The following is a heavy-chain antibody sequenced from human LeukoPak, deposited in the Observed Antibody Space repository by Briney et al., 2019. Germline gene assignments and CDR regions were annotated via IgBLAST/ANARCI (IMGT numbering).Heavy chain of an antibody. D-gene: IGHD5-24*01. V-gene: IGHV3-66*01. CDR1: GFSFSDYN. CDR3: AREMGRDGYNFDY. CDR2: IYSGGST. Sequence: GGSLRLSCAASGFSFSDYNMNWVRQAPGKGLEWVSVIYSGGSTYYADSVKGRFTISRDDSKNTLYLQMNSLRAEDTAVYYCAREMGRDGYNFDYWGQGTLVTVSS. J-gene: IGHJ4*02.